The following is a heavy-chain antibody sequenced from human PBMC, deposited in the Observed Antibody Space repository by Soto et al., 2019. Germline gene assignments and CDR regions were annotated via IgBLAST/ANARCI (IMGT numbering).Heavy chain of an antibody. CDR3: ARVFSDSSSFFDP. CDR2: IYYSGST. J-gene: IGHJ5*02. Sequence: QVQLQESGPGLVKPSQTLSLTCTVSGGSISSGGYYWSWIRQHPGKGLEWIGYIYYSGSTYYNPSLKGRVTVSVETSKNQFSLKLSSVTAADTAVYYCARVFSDSSSFFDPWGQGTLVTVSS. V-gene: IGHV4-31*03. D-gene: IGHD6-13*01. CDR1: GGSISSGGYY.